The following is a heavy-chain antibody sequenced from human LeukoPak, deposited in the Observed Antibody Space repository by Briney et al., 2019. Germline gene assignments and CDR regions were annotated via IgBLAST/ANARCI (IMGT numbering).Heavy chain of an antibody. J-gene: IGHJ3*02. CDR1: GFTVSSNY. CDR3: AREGPYDILTGYYRGAFDI. V-gene: IGHV3-53*01. Sequence: GGSLRLSCAASGFTVSSNYMSWVRQAPGKWLEWVSVIYSGGSTYYADSVKGRFTISRDNAKNSLYLQMNSLRAEDTAVYYCAREGPYDILTGYYRGAFDIWGQGTMVTVSS. D-gene: IGHD3-9*01. CDR2: IYSGGST.